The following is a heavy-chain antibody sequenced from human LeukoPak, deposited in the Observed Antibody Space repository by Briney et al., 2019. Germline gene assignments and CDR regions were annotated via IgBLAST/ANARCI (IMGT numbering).Heavy chain of an antibody. Sequence: GGSLRLSCAASGFTFDDYGMSWVRQAPGKGLEWVSGINWNGGSTGYADSVKGRFTISRDNAKNSLYLQMNSLRAEDTALYYCGRGDKRWDSDYWGQGTLVTVSS. CDR2: INWNGGST. D-gene: IGHD3-16*01. J-gene: IGHJ4*02. V-gene: IGHV3-20*04. CDR1: GFTFDDYG. CDR3: GRGDKRWDSDY.